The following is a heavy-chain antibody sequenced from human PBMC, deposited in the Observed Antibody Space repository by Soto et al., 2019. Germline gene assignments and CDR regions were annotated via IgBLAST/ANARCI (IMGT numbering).Heavy chain of an antibody. CDR3: ARKLYYDFWSGYPRRYYMDV. Sequence: PSEPLSLTCTVSGGSISSYYWSWIRQPPEKELEWIGYIYYSGSTNYNPSLKSRVTISVDTSKNQFSLKLSSVTAADTAVYYCARKLYYDFWSGYPRRYYMDVWGKGTTVTVSS. J-gene: IGHJ6*03. CDR2: IYYSGST. V-gene: IGHV4-59*08. D-gene: IGHD3-3*01. CDR1: GGSISSYY.